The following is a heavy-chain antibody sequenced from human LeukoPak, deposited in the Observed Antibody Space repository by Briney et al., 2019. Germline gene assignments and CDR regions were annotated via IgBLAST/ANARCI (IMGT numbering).Heavy chain of an antibody. V-gene: IGHV5-51*01. CDR1: GYSFTNYW. J-gene: IGHJ4*02. Sequence: GESLKISGKGSGYSFTNYWIGWVRQMPGKVLEWMGIIYPGDSDTRYSPSFQGQVTISADKSISPAYPQWSSLKASDTAMYYCARLEDSSGYPPFDYWGQGTLVTVSS. CDR3: ARLEDSSGYPPFDY. CDR2: IYPGDSDT. D-gene: IGHD3-22*01.